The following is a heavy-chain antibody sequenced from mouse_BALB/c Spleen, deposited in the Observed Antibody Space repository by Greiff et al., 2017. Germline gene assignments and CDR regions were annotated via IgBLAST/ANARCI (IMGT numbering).Heavy chain of an antibody. V-gene: IGHV2-9*02. D-gene: IGHD2-14*01. J-gene: IGHJ2*01. CDR1: GFSLTSYG. CDR2: IWAGGST. Sequence: VMLVESGPGLVAPSQSLSITCTVSGFSLTSYGVHWVRQPPGKGLEWLGVIWAGGSTNYNSALMSRLSISKDNSKSQVFLKMNSLQTDDTAMYYCALPAYYRYDGTFDYWGQGTTLTVSS. CDR3: ALPAYYRYDGTFDY.